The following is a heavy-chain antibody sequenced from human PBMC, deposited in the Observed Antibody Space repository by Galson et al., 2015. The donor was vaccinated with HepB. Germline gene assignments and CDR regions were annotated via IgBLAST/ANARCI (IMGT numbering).Heavy chain of an antibody. CDR2: INPSGGST. J-gene: IGHJ4*02. CDR1: GYTFTSYY. CDR3: AREYCSGGSCYSEYNY. Sequence: SVKVSCKASGYTFTSYYMHWVRQAPGQGLEWMGIINPSGGSTSYAQKFQGRVTMTRDTSTSTVYMELSSLRSEDTAVYYCAREYCSGGSCYSEYNYWGQGTLVTVSS. V-gene: IGHV1-46*03. D-gene: IGHD2-15*01.